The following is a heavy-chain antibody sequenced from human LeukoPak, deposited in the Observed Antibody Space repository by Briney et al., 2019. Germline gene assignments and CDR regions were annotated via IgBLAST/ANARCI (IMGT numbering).Heavy chain of an antibody. Sequence: PGGSLRLSCAASGFTFNNHAMHWVRQAPGKGLEWVALISFDGSNKYYGDSVKGRFTISRDNSENTLSLQMNSLRPEDTAVYYCAGDPPYCGGDCYSSFDYWGQGTLVTVSS. D-gene: IGHD2-21*02. CDR1: GFTFNNHA. V-gene: IGHV3-30*03. CDR2: ISFDGSNK. J-gene: IGHJ4*02. CDR3: AGDPPYCGGDCYSSFDY.